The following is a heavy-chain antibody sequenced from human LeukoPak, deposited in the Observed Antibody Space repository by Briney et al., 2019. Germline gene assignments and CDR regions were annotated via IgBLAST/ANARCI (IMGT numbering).Heavy chain of an antibody. CDR2: IWYDGSDK. V-gene: IGHV3-33*01. CDR3: ARETNWGLDY. CDR1: GFTFSSYG. Sequence: PGKSLRLSCAASGFTFSSYGVHWVRQAPGKGLEWVALIWYDGSDKYYGDSVKGRFTISRDKSKNTVSLQMNSLRAEDTAVYYCARETNWGLDYWGQGTLVTVSS. D-gene: IGHD7-27*01. J-gene: IGHJ4*02.